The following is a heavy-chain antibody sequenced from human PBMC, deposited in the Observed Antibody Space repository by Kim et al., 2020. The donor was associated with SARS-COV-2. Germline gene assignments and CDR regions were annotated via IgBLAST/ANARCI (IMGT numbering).Heavy chain of an antibody. Sequence: ASVKVSCKASGYTFTSYGISWVRQAPGQGLEWMGWISAYNGNTNYAQKLQGRVTMTTDTSTSTAYMELRSLRSDDTAVYYCARVSFFWNADKDWFDPWGQGTLVTVSS. J-gene: IGHJ5*02. CDR2: ISAYNGNT. CDR1: GYTFTSYG. CDR3: ARVSFFWNADKDWFDP. D-gene: IGHD1-1*01. V-gene: IGHV1-18*04.